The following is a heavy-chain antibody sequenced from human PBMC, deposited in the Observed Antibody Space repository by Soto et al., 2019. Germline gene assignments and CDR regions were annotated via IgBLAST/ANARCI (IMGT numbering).Heavy chain of an antibody. D-gene: IGHD6-13*01. CDR1: GFTFGDYY. V-gene: IGHV3-11*01. CDR3: ARDRSSWYGIDY. J-gene: IGHJ4*02. CDR2: ITTSGYSI. Sequence: GGSLRLSCAASGFTFGDYYMSWIRQAPGKGLEWVSYITTSGYSIYYADSVKGRFTISRDNAKNSLYLQMNGLRAEDTAVYYCARDRSSWYGIDYWGQGTLVTVSS.